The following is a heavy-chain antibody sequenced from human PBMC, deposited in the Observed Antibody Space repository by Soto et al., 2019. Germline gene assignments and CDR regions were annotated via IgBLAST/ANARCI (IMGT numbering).Heavy chain of an antibody. J-gene: IGHJ4*02. CDR2: IIPILGIA. Sequence: QVQLVQSGAEVKKPGSSVKVSCKASGGTFSSYTISWVRQAPGQGLEWMGRIIPILGIANYAQQLQGRVTITGDKSTSTAYMELSSLRSEDTAVDYCARDGTVTDFDYWGQGTLVTVSS. CDR1: GGTFSSYT. CDR3: ARDGTVTDFDY. D-gene: IGHD4-4*01. V-gene: IGHV1-69*08.